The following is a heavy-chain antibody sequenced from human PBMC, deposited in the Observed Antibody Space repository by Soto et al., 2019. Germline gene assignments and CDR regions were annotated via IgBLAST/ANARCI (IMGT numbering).Heavy chain of an antibody. J-gene: IGHJ6*02. V-gene: IGHV1-58*02. CDR1: GFDFGSFG. CDR2: IVVASGRT. Sequence: RASVKVSCKASGFDFGSFGIQFLRQTRGRGLEWIGWIVVASGRTNYARQFQGRVAFSRDMSSTTAYMDLYDLKSDDTAVYFCSADHSHTAIGWPVWGQGTTVTVSS. CDR3: SADHSHTAIGWPV.